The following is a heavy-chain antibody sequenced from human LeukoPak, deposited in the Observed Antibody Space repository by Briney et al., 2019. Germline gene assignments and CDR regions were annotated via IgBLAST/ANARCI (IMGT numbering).Heavy chain of an antibody. D-gene: IGHD3-9*01. J-gene: IGHJ4*02. V-gene: IGHV4-34*01. CDR1: GGSFSGYY. Sequence: SETLSLTCAVYGGSFSGYYWSWIRQPPGKGLEWIGEINHSGSTNYNPSLRSRVTISVDTSKNQFSLKLSSVTAAVTAVYYCARGEYFDWLYRSQYCFDYWGQGTLVTVSS. CDR2: INHSGST. CDR3: ARGEYFDWLYRSQYCFDY.